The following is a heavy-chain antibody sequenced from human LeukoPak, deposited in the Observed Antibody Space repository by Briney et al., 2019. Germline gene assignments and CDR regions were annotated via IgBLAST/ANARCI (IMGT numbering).Heavy chain of an antibody. D-gene: IGHD6-13*01. V-gene: IGHV4-38-2*02. J-gene: IGHJ4*02. CDR1: GYSISSGYN. CDR3: ARGAKAAFDY. CDR2: IYHSGST. Sequence: SETLSLTCTVSGYSISSGYNWGWVRQPPEKGLEWIGSIYHSGSTYYNPSLKSRVTISVDTSKNQFSLKLSSVTAADTAVYYCARGAKAAFDYWGQGTLVTVSS.